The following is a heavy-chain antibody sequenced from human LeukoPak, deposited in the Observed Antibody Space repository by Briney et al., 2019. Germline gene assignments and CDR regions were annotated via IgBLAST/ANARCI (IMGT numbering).Heavy chain of an antibody. CDR2: ITSGGDYI. Sequence: PGRSLRLSCAASGFTFNTFNMNWVRQAPGKGLEWVSSITSGGDYIYYADSVKGRFTTSRDNAENSLSLQLNSLRVEDTAVYYCARGHYDVLAASYKWTPDYWGQGTLVTVSS. J-gene: IGHJ4*02. D-gene: IGHD3-9*01. CDR3: ARGHYDVLAASYKWTPDY. CDR1: GFTFNTFN. V-gene: IGHV3-21*01.